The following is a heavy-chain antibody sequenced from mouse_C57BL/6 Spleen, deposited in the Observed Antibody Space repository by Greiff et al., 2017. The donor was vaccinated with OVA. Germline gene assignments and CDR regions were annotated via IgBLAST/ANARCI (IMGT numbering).Heavy chain of an antibody. V-gene: IGHV5-17*01. CDR3: AKGSITTVVAPYWYFDV. D-gene: IGHD1-1*01. CDR1: GFTFSDYG. J-gene: IGHJ1*03. CDR2: ISSGSSTI. Sequence: EVHLVESGGGLVKPGGSLKLSCAASGFTFSDYGMHGVRQAPEKGLEWVAYISSGSSTIDYADTGKGGFTISRDNAKNTLFRQMTSLRSEDTAMYYCAKGSITTVVAPYWYFDVWGTGTTVTVSS.